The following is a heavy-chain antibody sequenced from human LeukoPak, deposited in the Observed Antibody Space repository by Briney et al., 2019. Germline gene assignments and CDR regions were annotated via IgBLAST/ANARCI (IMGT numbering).Heavy chain of an antibody. D-gene: IGHD3-9*01. CDR1: GYTLTELS. CDR2: FDPEDGET. Sequence: GASVKVSCTVSGYTLTELSTHWVRQAPGKGLEWLGGFDPEDGETIYAQKFQGRVTMTEDTSTDTAYMELSSLRSEDTAVYYCATLYDILTGYPYYFDYWGQGTLVTVSS. J-gene: IGHJ4*02. V-gene: IGHV1-24*01. CDR3: ATLYDILTGYPYYFDY.